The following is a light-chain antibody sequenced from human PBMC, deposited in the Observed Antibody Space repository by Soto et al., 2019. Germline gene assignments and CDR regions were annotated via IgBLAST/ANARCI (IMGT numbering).Light chain of an antibody. J-gene: IGKJ4*01. CDR1: QSVNQK. CDR2: VAS. Sequence: EIVLTQSPATLSVSPGERATLSCRASQSVNQKLGWYQQKPGQAPRLLIYVASYRATGIPARFSGSGSGTEYTLTISNLQAEDFAVYYCQQRNKWPPVTFGGGTRVEIK. CDR3: QQRNKWPPVT. V-gene: IGKV3-15*01.